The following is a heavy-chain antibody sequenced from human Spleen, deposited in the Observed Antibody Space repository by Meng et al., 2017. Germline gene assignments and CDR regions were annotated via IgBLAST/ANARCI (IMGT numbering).Heavy chain of an antibody. CDR2: TRDKDNNYAA. CDR1: GFTFSDHY. CDR3: STHSSGYRSFDY. D-gene: IGHD5-18*01. V-gene: IGHV3-72*01. J-gene: IGHJ4*02. Sequence: GESLKISCAASGFTFSDHYMDWVRQAPGKGLEWVGRTRDKDNNYAAEYAASVEGRFTISRDEAKNPLYLQMNSLKTEDTAVYYCSTHSSGYRSFDYWGQGTLVTVSS.